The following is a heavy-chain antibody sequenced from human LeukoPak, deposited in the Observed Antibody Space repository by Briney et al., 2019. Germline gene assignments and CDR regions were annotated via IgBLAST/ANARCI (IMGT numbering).Heavy chain of an antibody. Sequence: PGGSLRLSCAASGFTFRDFWMSWVRQAPGKGLEWVANIQQNGIEKYSVEGRFTISRDNVNSLLYLRISSLRADDTAMYYCARDRDGKDLWGQGTLVTVSS. CDR3: ARDRDGKDL. CDR1: GFTFRDFW. V-gene: IGHV3-7*03. CDR2: IQQNGIEK. D-gene: IGHD1-1*01. J-gene: IGHJ5*02.